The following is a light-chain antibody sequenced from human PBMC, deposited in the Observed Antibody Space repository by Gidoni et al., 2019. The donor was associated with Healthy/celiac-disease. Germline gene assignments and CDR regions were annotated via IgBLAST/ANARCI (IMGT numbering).Light chain of an antibody. Sequence: EIVMTQSPAHLSVSPGERATLSCRASQSVSSNLAWYQQKPGQAPRLLIYGASTRATGIPARFSGSGSGTEFTLTISSLQSEDFAVYYCQQYNNWPPVTFGPGTKVDIK. CDR3: QQYNNWPPVT. J-gene: IGKJ3*01. CDR1: QSVSSN. CDR2: GAS. V-gene: IGKV3D-15*01.